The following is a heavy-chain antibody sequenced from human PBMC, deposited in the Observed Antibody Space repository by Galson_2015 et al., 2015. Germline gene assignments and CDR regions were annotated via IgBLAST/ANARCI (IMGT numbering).Heavy chain of an antibody. CDR1: GFTFSAYA. J-gene: IGHJ4*02. V-gene: IGHV3-23*01. CDR2: VTSGGGST. Sequence: CAASGFTFSAYAMSWVRQAPGRGLEWVSTVTSGGGSTYYADSVKGRFTISRDNSKNTLYLQMNSLRAEDTAVYYCAKDVSRYDILTGYPFDYWGQGTRVTVSS. D-gene: IGHD3-9*01. CDR3: AKDVSRYDILTGYPFDY.